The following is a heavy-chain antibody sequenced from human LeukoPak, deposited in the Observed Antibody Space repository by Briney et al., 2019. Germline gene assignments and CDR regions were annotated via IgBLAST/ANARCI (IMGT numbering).Heavy chain of an antibody. D-gene: IGHD2-2*01. CDR3: ARDTVPAAIVNWFDP. CDR1: GYTFTGYY. J-gene: IGHJ5*02. Sequence: ASVKVSCKASGYTFTGYYMHWVRQAPGQGLEWMGWINPNSGGTSYAQKFQGRVTMTRDTSISTAYMELSRLRSDDTAVYYCARDTVPAAIVNWFDPWGQGTLVTVSS. CDR2: INPNSGGT. V-gene: IGHV1-2*02.